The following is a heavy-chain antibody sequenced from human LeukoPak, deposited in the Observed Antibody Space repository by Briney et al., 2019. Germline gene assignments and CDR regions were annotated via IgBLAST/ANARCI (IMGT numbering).Heavy chain of an antibody. CDR1: GGTFSSYA. CDR3: ARALLWSYYYYYGMDG. CDR2: IIPILGIA. D-gene: IGHD3-10*01. Sequence: SVKVSCKASGGTFSSYAISWVRQAPGQGLEWMGRIIPILGIANYAQKFQGRVTITADKSTSTAYMELSSLRSEDTAVYYCARALLWSYYYYYGMDGWGQGTTVTVSS. J-gene: IGHJ6*02. V-gene: IGHV1-69*04.